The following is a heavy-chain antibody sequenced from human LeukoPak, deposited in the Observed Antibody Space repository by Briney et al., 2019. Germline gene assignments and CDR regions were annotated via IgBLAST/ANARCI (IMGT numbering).Heavy chain of an antibody. Sequence: PGGSLRLSCAASGFTVSSNYMSWVRQAPGKGLEWVSVIYSGGSTYYADSVKGRFTISRDNSKNTLYLQMNSLRAEDTAVYYCASQLDCGGDCYRAEYFQHWGQGTLVTVSS. J-gene: IGHJ1*01. D-gene: IGHD2-21*02. CDR1: GFTVSSNY. V-gene: IGHV3-53*01. CDR2: IYSGGST. CDR3: ASQLDCGGDCYRAEYFQH.